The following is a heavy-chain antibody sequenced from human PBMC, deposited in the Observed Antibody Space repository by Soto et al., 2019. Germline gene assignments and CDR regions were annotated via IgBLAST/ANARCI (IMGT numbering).Heavy chain of an antibody. CDR3: TRAYGAETFDF. CDR1: GYTFNNYD. D-gene: IGHD3-10*01. V-gene: IGHV1-8*02. CDR2: MNPNSGNT. J-gene: IGHJ5*01. Sequence: ASVKVSCKASGYTFNNYDIHWVRQAPGHGLEWMGWMNPNSGNTGYAQNFRGRVTMTQDTAIGTAYMELSSLRSDDTATYYCTRAYGAETFDFWGQGTRVTVSS.